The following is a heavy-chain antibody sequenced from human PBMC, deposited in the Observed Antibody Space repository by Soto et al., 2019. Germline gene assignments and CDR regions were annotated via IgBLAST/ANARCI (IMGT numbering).Heavy chain of an antibody. D-gene: IGHD1-1*01. V-gene: IGHV2-5*02. J-gene: IGHJ2*01. Sequence: QITVKESGPKLVKPSQTLTLTCAFSGFSLSTSGVGVGWVRQPPGKAPELLALIYWDDDKRYRPSLKSRLTITKETSKDQLVFTMTHRDPVDTATYYCVHEDQNNNNVYVDLWGRGTLVTVSS. CDR3: VHEDQNNNNVYVDL. CDR1: GFSLSTSGVG. CDR2: IYWDDDK.